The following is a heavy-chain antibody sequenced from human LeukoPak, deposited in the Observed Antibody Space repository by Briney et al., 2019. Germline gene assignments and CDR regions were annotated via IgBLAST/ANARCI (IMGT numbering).Heavy chain of an antibody. Sequence: SETLSLTCTVSGDSISSRSYYWTWIRLPAGKGLEWIGRVNTGGTTNYNPSLKSRVTISLDTSKNQFSLKLNSVTAADTAVYYCARCTSTSCYNFDYWGQGTLVTVSS. V-gene: IGHV4-61*02. J-gene: IGHJ4*02. D-gene: IGHD2-2*02. CDR2: VNTGGTT. CDR1: GDSISSRSYY. CDR3: ARCTSTSCYNFDY.